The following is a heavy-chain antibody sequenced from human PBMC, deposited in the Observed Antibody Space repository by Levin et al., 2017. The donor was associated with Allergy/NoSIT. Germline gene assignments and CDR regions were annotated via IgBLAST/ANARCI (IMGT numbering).Heavy chain of an antibody. CDR3: AREDWQLLDY. CDR1: GFTFSTYA. J-gene: IGHJ4*02. V-gene: IGHV3-30-3*01. D-gene: IGHD1-7*01. Sequence: HPSETLSLTCAASGFTFSTYAMHWVRQAPGKGLEWVARISYDGSKKYYADSVKGRLTISRDNSNNTLFLQLNSLRVDDTALYLCAREDWQLLDYWGQGSLVTVTS. CDR2: ISYDGSKK.